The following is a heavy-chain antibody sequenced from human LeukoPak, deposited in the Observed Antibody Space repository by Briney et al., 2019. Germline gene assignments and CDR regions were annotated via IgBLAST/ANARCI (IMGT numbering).Heavy chain of an antibody. CDR2: ITSSSDTI. D-gene: IGHD3-22*01. V-gene: IGHV3-48*02. CDR3: ARESGTSWVVVSAFDI. Sequence: GGSLRLSCAASGFTFSTYSMNGGRQAPGKGLEWVSYITSSSDTIYYADSVKGRFTISRDNAKNSLYLQMNSLSDEDTAVYDVARESGTSWVVVSAFDIWGQGTMVTVSS. J-gene: IGHJ3*02. CDR1: GFTFSTYS.